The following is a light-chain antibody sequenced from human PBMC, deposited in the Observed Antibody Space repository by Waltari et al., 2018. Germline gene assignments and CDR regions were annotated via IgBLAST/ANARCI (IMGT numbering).Light chain of an antibody. CDR3: CSYAGSYTYVV. Sequence: QSALPQPRSVSGSPGPSVTISCTGTSSDVGGYTYVSWYQQHPGKAPKLMIYDVSKRPSGVPDRFSGSKSGNTASLTISGLQAEDEADYYCCSYAGSYTYVVFGGGTKLTVL. CDR1: SSDVGGYTY. V-gene: IGLV2-11*01. CDR2: DVS. J-gene: IGLJ2*01.